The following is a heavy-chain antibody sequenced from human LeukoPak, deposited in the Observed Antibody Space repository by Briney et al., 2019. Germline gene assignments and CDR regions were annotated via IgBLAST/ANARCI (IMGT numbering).Heavy chain of an antibody. Sequence: PGGSLRLSCAASGFTFMSYWLNWVRQPPAKGREWVGIIKEDESEKYYVDSVRGRFAITRDNAKRSLYLQMNSLRAEDTAVYYCARLDLGYSSDYWGQGTLVTVSS. CDR2: IKEDESEK. V-gene: IGHV3-7*05. D-gene: IGHD5-12*01. J-gene: IGHJ4*02. CDR3: ARLDLGYSSDY. CDR1: GFTFMSYW.